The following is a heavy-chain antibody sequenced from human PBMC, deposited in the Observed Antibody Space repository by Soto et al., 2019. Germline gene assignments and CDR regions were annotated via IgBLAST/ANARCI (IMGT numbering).Heavy chain of an antibody. V-gene: IGHV3-30*18. CDR3: AKGGRQWLVTSGFNY. CDR2: VSHDGRNT. CDR1: GFTFSDYA. Sequence: VQLVESGGGVVQPGRYLRLSCAASGFTFSDYAMHWVRQAPGKGLAWVAVVSHDGRNTHYADSVKGRFTISRDSSKNRVSLEITSLRAEDTAVYYCAKGGRQWLVTSGFNYWGQGARVTGSS. D-gene: IGHD6-19*01. J-gene: IGHJ4*02.